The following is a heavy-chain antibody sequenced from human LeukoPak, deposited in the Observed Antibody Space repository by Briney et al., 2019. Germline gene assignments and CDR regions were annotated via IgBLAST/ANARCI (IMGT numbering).Heavy chain of an antibody. CDR1: TFTFSNYE. V-gene: IGHV3-48*03. J-gene: IGHJ4*02. CDR2: ISSSGSAI. Sequence: GGSLRLSCATSTFTFSNYEMNWVRQAPGKGLEWISYISSSGSAIYYADSVKGRFTVSRDNAKNSVYPQMNSLRAEDTAVYYCARFPYCSGGSCYMGFDYWGQGTLVTVSS. D-gene: IGHD2-15*01. CDR3: ARFPYCSGGSCYMGFDY.